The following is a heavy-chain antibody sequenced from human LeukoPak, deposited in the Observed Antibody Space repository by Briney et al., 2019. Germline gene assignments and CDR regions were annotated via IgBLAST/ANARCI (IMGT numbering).Heavy chain of an antibody. D-gene: IGHD5-24*01. V-gene: IGHV3-23*01. J-gene: IGHJ3*02. CDR1: GFTFSSNV. Sequence: QPGGSLRLSCVASGFTFSSNVLNWVRQAPGKGLEWVSVSGTYGRTQYADSVKGRFTISRDSSKNTLYLQINSLRVEDTAVYYCARGMDGYGPDAFDIWGQGTMVTVSS. CDR3: ARGMDGYGPDAFDI. CDR2: SGTYGRT.